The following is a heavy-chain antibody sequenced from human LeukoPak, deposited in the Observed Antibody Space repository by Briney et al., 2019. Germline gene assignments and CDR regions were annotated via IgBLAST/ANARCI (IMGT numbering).Heavy chain of an antibody. J-gene: IGHJ4*02. CDR1: GGSIGSYF. V-gene: IGHV4-39*01. D-gene: IGHD3-9*01. Sequence: SETLSLTCSVSGGSIGSYFRSWIRQPPGKGLGWIGSVYYSGSTYYNPSLKSRVTISVDTSKNQFSLKVSSVTAADTAVYYCARRAYYDILTGYIDYWGQGTLVTVSS. CDR2: VYYSGST. CDR3: ARRAYYDILTGYIDY.